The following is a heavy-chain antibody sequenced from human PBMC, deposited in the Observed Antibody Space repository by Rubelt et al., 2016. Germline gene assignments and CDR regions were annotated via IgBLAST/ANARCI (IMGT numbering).Heavy chain of an antibody. D-gene: IGHD3-10*01. CDR2: IIPIFGSA. CDR3: ARDRSYYGAGSTRGMDV. Sequence: QVQLVQSGAEVQKPGSSVKVSCKASGGTFSSYAISWVRQAPGQGLEWMGGIIPIFGSANYAQKFQGRVTITADKSPSTACMELSSLRSEDTAVYYCARDRSYYGAGSTRGMDVWGQGTTVTVSS. V-gene: IGHV1-69*06. J-gene: IGHJ6*02. CDR1: GGTFSSYA.